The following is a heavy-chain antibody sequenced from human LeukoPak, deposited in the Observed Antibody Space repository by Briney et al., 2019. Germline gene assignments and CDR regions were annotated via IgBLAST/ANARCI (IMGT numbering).Heavy chain of an antibody. D-gene: IGHD3-3*01. J-gene: IGHJ4*02. CDR2: IKQDGSEK. CDR1: GFTFSSYW. CDR3: ARDSNYDFWSGYQYPSDY. Sequence: GGSLRLSCAASGFTFSSYWMSWVRQAPGKGLEWVANIKQDGSEKDYVDSVKGRFTISRDNAKNSLYLQMNSPRAEDTAVYYCARDSNYDFWSGYQYPSDYWGQGTLVTVSS. V-gene: IGHV3-7*01.